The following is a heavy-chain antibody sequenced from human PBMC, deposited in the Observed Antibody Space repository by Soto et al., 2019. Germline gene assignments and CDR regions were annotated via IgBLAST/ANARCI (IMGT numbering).Heavy chain of an antibody. D-gene: IGHD5-12*01. CDR3: ARGGGYDPFDY. CDR1: GASITDGGYS. J-gene: IGHJ4*02. CDR2: ISHLEST. V-gene: IGHV4-30-2*01. Sequence: SETLSLTCTLSGASITDGGYSWSWIRQPPGKDLEWLGYISHLESTFYNPSFQSRLTLSIDRSKNQFSLKLASMTAADPAVYYCARGGGYDPFDYWGQGTLVTVSS.